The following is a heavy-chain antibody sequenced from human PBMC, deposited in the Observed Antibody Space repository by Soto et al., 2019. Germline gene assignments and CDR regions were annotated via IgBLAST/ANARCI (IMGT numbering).Heavy chain of an antibody. V-gene: IGHV3-30*18. J-gene: IGHJ6*02. D-gene: IGHD3-10*01. CDR2: TLHDESIS. CDR3: AKEPIYFGPGSSLSYYYYGMDV. Sequence: GGSLRLSCAASGFILSSYAMHWVRQAPGKGLEWVTLTLHDESISYYTESVKGRFTISRDMSKNTLYLQMNSLRPEDTAIYYCAKEPIYFGPGSSLSYYYYGMDVWGQGTTVTVSS. CDR1: GFILSSYA.